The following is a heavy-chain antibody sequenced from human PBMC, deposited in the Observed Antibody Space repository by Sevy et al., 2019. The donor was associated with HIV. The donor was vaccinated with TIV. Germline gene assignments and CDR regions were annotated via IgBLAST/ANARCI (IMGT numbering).Heavy chain of an antibody. CDR2: ISSSSSTI. Sequence: VGSLRLSCAASGFTFSSYSMNWVRQAPGKGLEWVSYISSSSSTIYYADSVKGRFTISRDNAKNSLYLQMNSLRAEDTAVYYCARGGSSTSCYTPCDAFDIWGQGTMVTVSS. CDR3: ARGGSSTSCYTPCDAFDI. D-gene: IGHD2-2*02. J-gene: IGHJ3*02. V-gene: IGHV3-48*01. CDR1: GFTFSSYS.